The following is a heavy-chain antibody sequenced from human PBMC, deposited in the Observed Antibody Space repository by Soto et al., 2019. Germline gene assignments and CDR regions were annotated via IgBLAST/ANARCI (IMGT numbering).Heavy chain of an antibody. CDR2: ISSSSSYI. Sequence: EVQLVESGGGLVKPGGSLRLSCAASGFTFSSYSMNWVRQAPGKGLEWVSSISSSSSYIYYAASVKGRFTISRDNAKNSLYLQMNSLRAEDTAVYYCARPWGHYYYYYYMDVWGKGTTVTVSS. CDR1: GFTFSSYS. V-gene: IGHV3-21*01. CDR3: ARPWGHYYYYYYMDV. D-gene: IGHD7-27*01. J-gene: IGHJ6*03.